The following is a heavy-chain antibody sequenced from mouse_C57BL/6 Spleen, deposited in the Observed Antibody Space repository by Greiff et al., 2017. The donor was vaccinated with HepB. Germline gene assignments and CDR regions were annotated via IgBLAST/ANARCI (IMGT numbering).Heavy chain of an antibody. D-gene: IGHD2-4*01. CDR3: ASSGGNYDAWFAY. V-gene: IGHV1-64*01. CDR1: GYTFTSYW. CDR2: IHPNSGST. J-gene: IGHJ3*01. Sequence: VQLQQSGAELVKPGASVKLSCKASGYTFTSYWMHWVKQRPGQGLEWIGMIHPNSGSTNYNEKFKSKATLTVDKSSSTAYMQLSSLTSEDSAVYYCASSGGNYDAWFAYWGQGTLVTVSA.